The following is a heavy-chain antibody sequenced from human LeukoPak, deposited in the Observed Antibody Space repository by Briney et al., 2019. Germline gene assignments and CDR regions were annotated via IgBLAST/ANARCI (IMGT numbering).Heavy chain of an antibody. J-gene: IGHJ4*02. V-gene: IGHV1-69*04. CDR3: ASYYYDSSANRFDY. CDR2: IIPILGIA. D-gene: IGHD3-22*01. CDR1: GGTFSSYA. Sequence: SVKVSCKASGGTFSSYAISWVRQAPGQGLEWMGRIIPILGIANYAQKFQGRVTITADKSTSTAYMELSSLRSEDTAMYYCASYYYDSSANRFDYWGQGTLVTVSS.